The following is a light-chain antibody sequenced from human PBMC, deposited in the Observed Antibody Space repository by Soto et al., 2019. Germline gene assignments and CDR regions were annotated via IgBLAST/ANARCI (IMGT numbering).Light chain of an antibody. Sequence: QSVLTQPRSVSGSPGQSVTISCTGTNSDVSGYNYVSWYQQHPGKAPKLMIYDVTKRPSGVPDRFFGSKSGNTASLTISGLQAEDDADYYRCSYAGIYTVFGGGTKLTVL. CDR2: DVT. CDR3: CSYAGIYTV. J-gene: IGLJ3*02. V-gene: IGLV2-11*01. CDR1: NSDVSGYNY.